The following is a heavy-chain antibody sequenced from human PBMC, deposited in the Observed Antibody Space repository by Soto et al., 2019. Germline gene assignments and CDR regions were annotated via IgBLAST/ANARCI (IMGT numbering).Heavy chain of an antibody. CDR2: ISSSSSTI. V-gene: IGHV3-48*02. CDR1: GFTFSSYS. Sequence: QPGGSLRLSCAASGFTFSSYSMNWVRQAPGKGLEWVSYISSSSSTIYYADSVKGRFTISRDNAKNSLYLQMNSLRDEDTAVYYCLYRFLEWYNVSYGMDVWGQGTTVTVSS. D-gene: IGHD3-3*01. J-gene: IGHJ6*02. CDR3: LYRFLEWYNVSYGMDV.